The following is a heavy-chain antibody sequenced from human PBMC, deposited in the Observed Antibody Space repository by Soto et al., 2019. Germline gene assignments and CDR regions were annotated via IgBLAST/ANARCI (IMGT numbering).Heavy chain of an antibody. CDR2: INQDGSDK. CDR3: ARTAYGDN. D-gene: IGHD4-17*01. V-gene: IGHV3-7*01. CDR1: GFTFSDYW. J-gene: IGHJ4*02. Sequence: GGSLRLSCAGSGFTFSDYWMSWVRQAPGKGLEWVASINQDGSDKYYVDSVKGRFTISRDNVKNLLYLQVNSLRAEDTALFYCARTAYGDNWGQGTLVTVSS.